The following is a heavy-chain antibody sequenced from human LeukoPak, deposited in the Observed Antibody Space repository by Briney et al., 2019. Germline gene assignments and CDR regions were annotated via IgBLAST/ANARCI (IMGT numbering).Heavy chain of an antibody. V-gene: IGHV4-59*01. CDR3: ARRQAGLRLGELSFDY. J-gene: IGHJ4*02. Sequence: SETLSLTCTVSGGSISSYYWSWIRQPPGKGLEWIGYIYYSGSTNYNPSLKSRVTISVDTSKNQFSLKLSSVTAADTAVYYCARRQAGLRLGELSFDYWGQGTLVTVSS. D-gene: IGHD3-16*02. CDR1: GGSISSYY. CDR2: IYYSGST.